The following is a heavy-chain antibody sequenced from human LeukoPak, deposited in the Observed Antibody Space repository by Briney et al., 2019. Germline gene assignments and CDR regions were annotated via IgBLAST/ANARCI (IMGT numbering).Heavy chain of an antibody. CDR3: AREGGPDFDY. CDR2: IYYSGST. Sequence: PSETLSLTCTVSGGSISSSSYYWGWIRQPPGKGLEWIGSIYYSGSTYYNPSLKSRVTISVDTSKNQFSLKLSSVTAADTAVYYCAREGGPDFDYWGQGTLVTVSS. CDR1: GGSISSSSYY. V-gene: IGHV4-39*07. J-gene: IGHJ4*02.